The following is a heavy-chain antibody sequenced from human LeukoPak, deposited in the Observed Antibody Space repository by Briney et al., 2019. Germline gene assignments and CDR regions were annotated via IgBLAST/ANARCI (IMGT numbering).Heavy chain of an antibody. Sequence: ASVKVSCKASGYTFTGYYMHWVRQAPGQGLEWMGWINPNSGGTNYAQKFQGRVTMTRDTSTSTVYMELSSLRSEDTAVYYCATSPGRDDYGDFGGNGAFDIWGQGTMVTVSS. J-gene: IGHJ3*02. CDR1: GYTFTGYY. CDR2: INPNSGGT. D-gene: IGHD4-17*01. V-gene: IGHV1-2*02. CDR3: ATSPGRDDYGDFGGNGAFDI.